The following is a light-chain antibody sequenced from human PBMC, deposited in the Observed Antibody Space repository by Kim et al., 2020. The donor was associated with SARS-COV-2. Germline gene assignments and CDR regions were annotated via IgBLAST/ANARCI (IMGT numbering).Light chain of an antibody. V-gene: IGLV4-69*01. CDR2: LNSDGSH. CDR1: SGHSSNA. CDR3: QTWGTGLV. J-gene: IGLJ3*02. Sequence: QLVLTQSPSASASLGDSVKLTCTLSSGHSSNAIAWHQQQPEKGPRYLMNLNSDGSHNKGDGIPDRFSGSSSGAERYLTISSLQSEDEADYYCQTWGTGLVFGGGTQLTVL.